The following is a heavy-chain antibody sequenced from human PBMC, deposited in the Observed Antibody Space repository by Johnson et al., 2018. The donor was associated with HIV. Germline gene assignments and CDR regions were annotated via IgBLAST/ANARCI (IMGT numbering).Heavy chain of an antibody. V-gene: IGHV3-30*04. CDR1: GFTFSTYA. CDR3: ARDPDI. J-gene: IGHJ3*02. Sequence: QVQVVESGGGVVQPGGSLRLSCAASGFTFSTYAMHWVRQAPGKGLEWVAVISYDGSNKYYADSVKGRFTIHRDNSKNTLYLQMNSLRAEDTAVYYCARDPDIWGQGTMVTVSS. CDR2: ISYDGSNK.